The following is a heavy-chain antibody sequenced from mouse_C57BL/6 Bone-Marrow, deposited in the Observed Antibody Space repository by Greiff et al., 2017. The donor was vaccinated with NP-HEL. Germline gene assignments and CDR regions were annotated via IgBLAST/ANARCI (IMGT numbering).Heavy chain of an antibody. V-gene: IGHV5-9-1*02. CDR3: TREGGYDYDEGDY. J-gene: IGHJ2*01. Sequence: DVQLVESGEGLVKPGGSLKLSCAASGFTFSSYAMSWVRQTPEKRLEWVAYISSGGDYIYYADTVKGRFTISRDNARNTLYLQMSSLKSEDTAMYYCTREGGYDYDEGDYWGQGTTLTVSS. CDR2: ISSGGDYI. D-gene: IGHD2-4*01. CDR1: GFTFSSYA.